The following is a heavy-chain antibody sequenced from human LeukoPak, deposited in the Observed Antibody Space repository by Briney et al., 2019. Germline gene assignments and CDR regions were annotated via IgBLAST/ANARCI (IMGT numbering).Heavy chain of an antibody. CDR1: GFTFSSYW. Sequence: PGGSLGLSCAASGFTFSSYWMHWVRQAPGKGLVWVSRVDNGGGSSSYADSVKGRFTISRDNAKNTLFLQMTSLRAEDTAVYFCASIAVGGNRAFDIWGQGTMVTVSS. CDR3: ASIAVGGNRAFDI. J-gene: IGHJ3*02. CDR2: VDNGGGSS. V-gene: IGHV3-74*01. D-gene: IGHD6-19*01.